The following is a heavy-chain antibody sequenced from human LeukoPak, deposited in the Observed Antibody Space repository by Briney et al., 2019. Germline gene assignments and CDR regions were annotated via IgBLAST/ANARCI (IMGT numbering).Heavy chain of an antibody. Sequence: SVKVSCKASGFTLTPSAMQWVRPARGQRPEWIGWIVVGSGITHYAQKSQERVTITRDMSTSTAYLELNSLGSEDTAVYYCAADEYASSGYYYSSSTYYYSYGMDVWGQGTTVTVSS. J-gene: IGHJ6*02. CDR3: AADEYASSGYYYSSSTYYYSYGMDV. V-gene: IGHV1-58*02. D-gene: IGHD3-22*01. CDR2: IVVGSGIT. CDR1: GFTLTPSA.